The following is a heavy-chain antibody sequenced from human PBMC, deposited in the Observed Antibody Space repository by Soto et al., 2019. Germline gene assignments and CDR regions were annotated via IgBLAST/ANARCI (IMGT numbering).Heavy chain of an antibody. CDR3: ARGGRAAFGRYFGW. CDR1: GGSISSGDYY. Sequence: QVQLQESGPGLVKPSQTLSLTCTVSGGSISSGDYYWSWIRQPPGKGLEWIAYISYSGSTYYNPSLSGRVTLSVQTSRHLFSLRLSSVTAADAAVYFCARGGRAAFGRYFGWWRLGTPVTGSS. J-gene: IGHJ4*02. D-gene: IGHD3-16*01. V-gene: IGHV4-30-4*01. CDR2: ISYSGST.